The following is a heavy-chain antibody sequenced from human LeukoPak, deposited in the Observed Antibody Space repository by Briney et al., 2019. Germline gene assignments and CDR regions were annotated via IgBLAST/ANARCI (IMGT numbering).Heavy chain of an antibody. CDR3: VREVKGYGSSWYQNWLDP. CDR1: GGSISSGDYY. Sequence: SETLSLTCTVSGGSISSGDYYWSWIRQPPGKGLEWIGYIYYSGSTYYNPSLKSRVTTSIDTSKSQFSLKMSSVTAADTAVYYCVREVKGYGSSWYQNWLDPWGQGTLVTVSS. V-gene: IGHV4-30-4*01. D-gene: IGHD6-13*01. CDR2: IYYSGST. J-gene: IGHJ5*02.